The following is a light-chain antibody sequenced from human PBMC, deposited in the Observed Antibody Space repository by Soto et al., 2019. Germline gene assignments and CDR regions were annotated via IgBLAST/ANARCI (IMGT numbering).Light chain of an antibody. J-gene: IGKJ1*01. CDR2: AAA. V-gene: IGKV1-17*01. CDR3: LQHNSYPPT. Sequence: DIKMTQSPSSLSASVGDRVTITCRASQSITTYLNWYQQTSGEAPKLLIYAAARLQTGVPSRFSGSGSGTEFTLTISSLQPEDFATYYCLQHNSYPPTFGQGTKWIS. CDR1: QSITTY.